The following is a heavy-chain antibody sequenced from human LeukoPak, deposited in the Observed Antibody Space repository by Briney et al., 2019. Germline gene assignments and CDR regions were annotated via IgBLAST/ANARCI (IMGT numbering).Heavy chain of an antibody. CDR3: ARGIYCSSTSCYYYFDH. D-gene: IGHD2-2*01. Sequence: SETLSLTCTVSGGPISSYYWSWIRQPPGKGLEWIGYINYSGSTNYTPSLKSRLTISVDTSKNQFSLKLSSVTAADTAVYYCARGIYCSSTSCYYYFDHWGQGTLVTVSS. J-gene: IGHJ4*02. CDR2: INYSGST. CDR1: GGPISSYY. V-gene: IGHV4-59*01.